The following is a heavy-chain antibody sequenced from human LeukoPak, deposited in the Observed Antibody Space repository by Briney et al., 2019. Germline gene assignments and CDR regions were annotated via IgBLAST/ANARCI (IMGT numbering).Heavy chain of an antibody. Sequence: SETLSLTCTVSGGSISNDYWSWIRQPAGKGLEWIGRIYKSGSTNYNPSLKSRVTMSVDTSENQFSLKLSSVTAADTAVYYCARDPWGVKATGMYYFYGMDLWGQGTTVTLSS. J-gene: IGHJ6*02. CDR3: ARDPWGVKATGMYYFYGMDL. V-gene: IGHV4-4*07. CDR1: GGSISNDY. D-gene: IGHD6-13*01. CDR2: IYKSGST.